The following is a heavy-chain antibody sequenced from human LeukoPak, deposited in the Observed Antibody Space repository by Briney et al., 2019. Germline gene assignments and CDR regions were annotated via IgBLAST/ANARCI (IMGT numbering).Heavy chain of an antibody. V-gene: IGHV3-30*18. CDR2: ISYDGSNK. Sequence: PGGSLRLSCAASGFTFSSYGMHWVRQAPGKGLEWVAVISYDGSNKYYADSVKGRSTISRDNSKNTLYLQMNSLRAEDTAVYYCAKADPPADYWGQGTLVTVSS. CDR3: AKADPPADY. J-gene: IGHJ4*02. CDR1: GFTFSSYG.